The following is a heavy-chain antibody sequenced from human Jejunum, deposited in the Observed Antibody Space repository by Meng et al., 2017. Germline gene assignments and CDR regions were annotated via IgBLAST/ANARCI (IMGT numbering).Heavy chain of an antibody. V-gene: IGHV2-5*02. CDR3: AKDWSDTAFDY. CDR2: IYWDDDK. Sequence: IPMKASGPALVDPHTTLTPTCTFSGLSLTVSGVGVGWIRQPPGKALEWLALIYWDDDKRHSPSLKSRLSITKDTSKNQVVLTMTNVDPVDTATYYCAKDWSDTAFDYWGQGTLVTVSS. D-gene: IGHD3-9*01. J-gene: IGHJ4*02. CDR1: GLSLTVSGVG.